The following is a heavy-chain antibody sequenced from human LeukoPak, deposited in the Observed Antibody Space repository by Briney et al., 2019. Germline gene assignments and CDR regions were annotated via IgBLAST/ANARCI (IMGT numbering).Heavy chain of an antibody. Sequence: GGSLRLSCAASGFTFSSYWMNWVRQAPGKGLEWVAFIRYDGSNKYYADSVKGRFTISRDNSKNTLYLQMNSLRAEDTAVYYCYYDSSGYYHFDYWGQGTLVTVSS. CDR1: GFTFSSYW. V-gene: IGHV3-30*02. CDR2: IRYDGSNK. D-gene: IGHD3-22*01. J-gene: IGHJ4*02. CDR3: YYDSSGYYHFDY.